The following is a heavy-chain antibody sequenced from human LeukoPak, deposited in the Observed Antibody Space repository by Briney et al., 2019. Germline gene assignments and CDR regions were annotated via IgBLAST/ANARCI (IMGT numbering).Heavy chain of an antibody. V-gene: IGHV4-61*08. D-gene: IGHD6-19*01. CDR3: ARTSGWSNWFDP. J-gene: IGHJ5*02. CDR1: GGSISCGDYY. CDR2: IFYSGST. Sequence: SETLSLTCTVSGGSISCGDYYWSWIRQPPGKGLKWIGYIFYSGSTNYNPSLKSRVTISVDTSKNQFSLKLSSVTAADTAVYYCARTSGWSNWFDPWGQGTLVTVSS.